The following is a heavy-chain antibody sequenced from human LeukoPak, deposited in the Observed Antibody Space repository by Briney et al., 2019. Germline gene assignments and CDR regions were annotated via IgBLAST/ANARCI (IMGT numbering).Heavy chain of an antibody. CDR3: ARPGIVGATLAFDI. V-gene: IGHV4-39*01. Sequence: PSETLSLTCTVSGGSISSSSYYWGWIRQPPGKGLEWIGSIYYSGSTYYNPSLKSRVTISVDTSKNQFSLKLSSVTAADTAVYYCARPGIVGATLAFDIWGQGTMVTVSS. D-gene: IGHD1-26*01. J-gene: IGHJ3*02. CDR1: GGSISSSSYY. CDR2: IYYSGST.